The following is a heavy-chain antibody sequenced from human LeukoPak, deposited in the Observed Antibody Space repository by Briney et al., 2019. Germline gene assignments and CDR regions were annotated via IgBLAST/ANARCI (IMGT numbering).Heavy chain of an antibody. CDR2: IYSSGAI. CDR3: ARASWGYEFDS. J-gene: IGHJ4*02. D-gene: IGHD7-27*01. CDR1: GFFVRTNY. V-gene: IGHV3-53*01. Sequence: GGSLRLSCAASGFFVRTNYMSWVRQAPGKGLEWISVIYSSGAIYYADSVKGRFTISRDNSNNTVDLQMSSLRVEDTAVYYCARASWGYEFDSWGQGALVTVSS.